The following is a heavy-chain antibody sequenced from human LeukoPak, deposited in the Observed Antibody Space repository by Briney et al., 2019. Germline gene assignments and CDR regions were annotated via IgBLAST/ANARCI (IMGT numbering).Heavy chain of an antibody. V-gene: IGHV4-30-4*01. CDR3: ARGYLLFMYSGGGFWFDP. J-gene: IGHJ5*02. D-gene: IGHD3-10*01. CDR2: IYYSGST. Sequence: SETLSLTCTVSGGSISSGDYYWSWIRQPPGKGLEWIGYIYYSGSTYYNPSLKSRVTISVDTSKNQFSLKLSSVTAADTAVYYCARGYLLFMYSGGGFWFDPWGQGTLVTVS. CDR1: GGSISSGDYY.